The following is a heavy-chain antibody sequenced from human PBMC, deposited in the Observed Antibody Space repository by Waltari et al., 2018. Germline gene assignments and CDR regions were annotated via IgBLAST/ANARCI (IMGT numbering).Heavy chain of an antibody. J-gene: IGHJ4*02. CDR3: ARDRDYNFDY. D-gene: IGHD4-4*01. CDR1: GSTFTGYY. V-gene: IGHV1-2*06. CDR2: INPNSGGT. Sequence: QVQLVQSGAAVKKPGASVTVSCKPSGSTFTGYYMHWVRQAPGQGLEWMGRINPNSGGTNYAQKFQGRVTMTRDTSISTAYMELSRLRSDDTAVYYCARDRDYNFDYWGQGTLVTVSS.